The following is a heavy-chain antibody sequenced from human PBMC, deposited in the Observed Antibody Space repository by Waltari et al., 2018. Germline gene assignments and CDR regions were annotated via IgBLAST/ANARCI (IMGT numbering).Heavy chain of an antibody. D-gene: IGHD5-12*01. CDR2: IYSGGST. Sequence: EVQLVESGGGLIQPGGSLRLSCAASGFTVSNNYMSWVRQAPGKGLEWVSIIYSGGSTLYADCVKGRFTSSRDKSKNTLYLQMNSLRAEDTAVYYCASWVAPSHYWGQGTLVTVSS. J-gene: IGHJ4*02. CDR1: GFTVSNNY. CDR3: ASWVAPSHY. V-gene: IGHV3-53*01.